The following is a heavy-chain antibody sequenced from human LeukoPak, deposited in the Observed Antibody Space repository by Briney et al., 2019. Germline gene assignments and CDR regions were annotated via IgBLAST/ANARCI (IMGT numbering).Heavy chain of an antibody. CDR1: GFTFSSYE. J-gene: IGHJ4*02. Sequence: PGGSLRLSCAASGFTFSSYEKNWVRQAPGKGLEWISYISSSGSTIYYADSVKGRFTISRDNSKNSLYLQMNSLKAEDTAVYYCARDRDGYNCVFDYWGQGTLVTVSS. V-gene: IGHV3-48*03. CDR3: ARDRDGYNCVFDY. D-gene: IGHD5-24*01. CDR2: ISSSGSTI.